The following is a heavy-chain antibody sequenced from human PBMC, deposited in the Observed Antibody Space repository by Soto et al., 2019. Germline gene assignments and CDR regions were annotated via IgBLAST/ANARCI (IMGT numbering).Heavy chain of an antibody. Sequence: ASVKVSCKASGYTFTSYAMHWVRQAPGQRLEWMGWINAGNGNTEYSQKFQGGVTITRDTSASTAYMELSSLRSEDTAVYYCARDSPMGVAFDIWGQGTMVTVSS. V-gene: IGHV1-3*01. CDR2: INAGNGNT. CDR1: GYTFTSYA. J-gene: IGHJ3*02. CDR3: ARDSPMGVAFDI. D-gene: IGHD3-10*01.